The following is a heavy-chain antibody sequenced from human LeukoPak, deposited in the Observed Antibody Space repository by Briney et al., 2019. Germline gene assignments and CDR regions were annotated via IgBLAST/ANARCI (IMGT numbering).Heavy chain of an antibody. Sequence: GGSLRLSCAASGFTFSDYYMSWIRQAPGKGLEWVSYISSSGSTIYYADSVKGRFTISRDNAKNSLYLQMNSLRAEDTAVYYCARVKGDFGPPSNWFDPWGQGTLVTVSS. CDR1: GFTFSDYY. CDR2: ISSSGSTI. CDR3: ARVKGDFGPPSNWFDP. V-gene: IGHV3-11*01. J-gene: IGHJ5*02. D-gene: IGHD3/OR15-3a*01.